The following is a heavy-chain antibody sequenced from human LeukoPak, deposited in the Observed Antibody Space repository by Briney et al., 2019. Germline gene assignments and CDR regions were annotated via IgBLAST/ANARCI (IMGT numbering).Heavy chain of an antibody. CDR3: AREGGYSGYDYFDY. Sequence: PSETLSLTCAVYGGSFSGYYWSWIRQPPGKGLEWIGEINHSGSTNYNPSLKSRVTISVDTSKNQFSLKLSSVTAADTAVYYCAREGGYSGYDYFDYWGQGTLVTVSS. J-gene: IGHJ4*02. D-gene: IGHD5-12*01. CDR2: INHSGST. CDR1: GGSFSGYY. V-gene: IGHV4-34*01.